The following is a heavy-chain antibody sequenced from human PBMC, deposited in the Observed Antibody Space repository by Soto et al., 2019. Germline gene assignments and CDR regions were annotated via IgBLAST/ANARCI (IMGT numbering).Heavy chain of an antibody. CDR3: ARVDSSPPGGAFDI. CDR2: ISSSSSYI. Sequence: GGSLRLSCAASGFTFSSYSMNWVRQAPGKGLEWVSSISSSSSYIYYADSVKGRFTISRDNAKNSLYLQMNSLRAEDTAVYYCARVDSSPPGGAFDIWGHGTMVTVSS. J-gene: IGHJ3*02. D-gene: IGHD3-22*01. CDR1: GFTFSSYS. V-gene: IGHV3-21*01.